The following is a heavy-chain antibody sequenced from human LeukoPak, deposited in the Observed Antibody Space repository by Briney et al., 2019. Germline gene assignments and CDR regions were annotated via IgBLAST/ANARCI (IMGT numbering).Heavy chain of an antibody. Sequence: SETLSLTCTVSGGSISSYYWSWIRQPPGKGLEWIGEINHSGSTNYNPSLKSRVTISVDTSKNQFSLKLSSVTAADTAVYYCARGYCSSTSCFFRPYYFDYWGQGTLVTVSS. CDR3: ARGYCSSTSCFFRPYYFDY. CDR1: GGSISSYY. V-gene: IGHV4-34*01. J-gene: IGHJ4*02. D-gene: IGHD2-2*01. CDR2: INHSGST.